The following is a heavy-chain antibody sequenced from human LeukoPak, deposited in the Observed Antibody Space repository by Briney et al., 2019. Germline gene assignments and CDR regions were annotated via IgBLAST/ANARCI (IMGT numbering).Heavy chain of an antibody. CDR3: AKDRGYDFSYGLDV. D-gene: IGHD5-12*01. CDR1: GITFSSYG. V-gene: IGHV3-23*01. Sequence: GGSLRLSCATSGITFSSYGMSWVRQAPGKGLEWVSLISGSGGTTFYADSVKGRFAISRDNSENTLYLQMNSLRVEDTAVYYCAKDRGYDFSYGLDVWGQGATVTVSS. J-gene: IGHJ6*02. CDR2: ISGSGGTT.